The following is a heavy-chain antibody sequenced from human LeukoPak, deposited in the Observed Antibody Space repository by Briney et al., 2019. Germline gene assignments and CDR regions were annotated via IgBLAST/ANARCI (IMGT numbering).Heavy chain of an antibody. CDR2: IKKDGSGK. V-gene: IGHV3-7*03. J-gene: IGHJ4*02. D-gene: IGHD6-19*01. CDR1: GFTFSNYW. Sequence: GGSLRLSCVASGFTFSNYWMSWVRQAPGKGLEWVANIKKDGSGKYYVDSVKGRFTISRDNVNNSLSLQMNSLTVEDTAVYYCTRGGGWYSDCWGQGTQVTVSS. CDR3: TRGGGWYSDC.